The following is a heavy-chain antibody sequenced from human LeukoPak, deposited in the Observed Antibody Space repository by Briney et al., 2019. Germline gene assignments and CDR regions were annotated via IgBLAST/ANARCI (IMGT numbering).Heavy chain of an antibody. CDR2: IYTGGGT. V-gene: IGHV3-66*01. CDR1: GFTVSGHY. Sequence: PGGSLRLSCAASGFTVSGHYMSWVRQAPGKGLEWVSAIYTGGGTYHADSVKGRFTISRDNSKNTLFLQMNTLRAEDTAVYYCARDRPHGGVGDFDSWGRGTLVTVSS. D-gene: IGHD3-16*01. CDR3: ARDRPHGGVGDFDS. J-gene: IGHJ4*02.